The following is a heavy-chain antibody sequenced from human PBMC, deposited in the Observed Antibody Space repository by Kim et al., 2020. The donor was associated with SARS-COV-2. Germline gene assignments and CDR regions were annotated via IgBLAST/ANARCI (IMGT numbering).Heavy chain of an antibody. D-gene: IGHD3-10*01. V-gene: IGHV4-31*03. CDR1: GGSISSGGYY. CDR2: IYYSGST. Sequence: SETLSLTCTVSGGSISSGGYYWSWIRQHPGKGLEWIGYIYYSGSTYYNPSLKSRVTISVDTSKNQFSLKLSSVTAADTAVYYCARGGGTMVQGVIMYVDYYYYGMDVWGQGTTVTVSS. CDR3: ARGGGTMVQGVIMYVDYYYYGMDV. J-gene: IGHJ6*02.